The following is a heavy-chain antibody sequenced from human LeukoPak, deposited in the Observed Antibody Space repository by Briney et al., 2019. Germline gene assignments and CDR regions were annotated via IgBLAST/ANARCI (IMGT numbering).Heavy chain of an antibody. CDR3: ARAFGAQTYSSSWGADFDF. D-gene: IGHD6-13*01. CDR1: GYTFTSYY. CDR2: VNPSGGST. V-gene: IGHV1-46*01. J-gene: IGHJ4*02. Sequence: ASVKLSCKASGYTFTSYYMHWVRQAPGQGLEWMGIVNPSGGSTSYAQKFQGRVTMTRDTSTSTVYMELSSLRSDDTAVYYCARAFGAQTYSSSWGADFDFWGQGTLVTVSS.